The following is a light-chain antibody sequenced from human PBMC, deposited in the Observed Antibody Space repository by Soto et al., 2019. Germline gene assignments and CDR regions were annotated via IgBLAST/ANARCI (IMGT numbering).Light chain of an antibody. J-gene: IGLJ2*01. CDR2: EVS. CDR1: SSDVGDYNY. Sequence: QSALTQPPSASGSPGQSVTISCTGTSSDVGDYNYVSWYQQHPGKAPKLMIYEVSKRPSGVPDRFAGSKSGNTASLTVSGLQADDEADYYCSSYAVSNSLVFGGGTKLTVL. V-gene: IGLV2-8*01. CDR3: SSYAVSNSLV.